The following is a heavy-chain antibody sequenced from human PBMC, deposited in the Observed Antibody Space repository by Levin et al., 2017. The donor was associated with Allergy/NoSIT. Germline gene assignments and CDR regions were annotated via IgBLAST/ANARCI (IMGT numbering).Heavy chain of an antibody. Sequence: PSETLSLTCTVSGDSINSPNSYWGWIRQPPGKGLEWIASIYYSGTTYYNPSLKSRVTISIDTSKNQFSLKMSSVTAADTAVYFCARRLRTGSYWYFDLWGRGTLVTVSS. CDR3: ARRLRTGSYWYFDL. V-gene: IGHV4-39*01. CDR2: IYYSGTT. J-gene: IGHJ2*01. D-gene: IGHD3/OR15-3a*01. CDR1: GDSINSPNSY.